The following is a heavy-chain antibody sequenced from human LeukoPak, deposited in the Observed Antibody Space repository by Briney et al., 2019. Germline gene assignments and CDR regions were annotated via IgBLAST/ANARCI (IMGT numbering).Heavy chain of an antibody. CDR1: GGSISSYY. CDR3: ARGRADSSGYFEYFQH. D-gene: IGHD3-22*01. Sequence: SETLSLTCTVSGGSISSYYWSWIRQLPGKGLEWIGYIYYSGSTNYNPSLKSRVTISVDTSKNQFSLKLSSVTAADTAVYYCARGRADSSGYFEYFQHWGQGTLVTVSS. CDR2: IYYSGST. V-gene: IGHV4-59*01. J-gene: IGHJ1*01.